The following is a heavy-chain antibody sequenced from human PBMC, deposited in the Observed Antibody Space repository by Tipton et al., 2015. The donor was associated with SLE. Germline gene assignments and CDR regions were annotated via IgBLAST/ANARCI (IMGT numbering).Heavy chain of an antibody. CDR3: GTVPRNSPRYYYDSSDYYYDY. D-gene: IGHD3-22*01. CDR1: GGSFSVHYWS. Sequence: GLVKPSETLSLTCAVYGGSFSVHYWSWSWIRQPPGKGLEWIGSIYHSGSTYYNPSLKSRVTISVDTSKNQFSLKLSSVTAADTAVYYCGTVPRNSPRYYYDSSDYYYDYWGQGTLVTVSS. V-gene: IGHV4-38-2*01. CDR2: IYHSGST. J-gene: IGHJ4*02.